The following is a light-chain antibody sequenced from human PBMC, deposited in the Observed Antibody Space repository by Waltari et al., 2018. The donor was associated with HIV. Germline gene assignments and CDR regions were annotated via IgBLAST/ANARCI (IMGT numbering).Light chain of an antibody. CDR3: CSHAGNFIFA. CDR1: SSYVDTF. J-gene: IGLJ1*01. V-gene: IGLV2-11*01. Sequence: QSALTQPHTVSGSPGQSLTIPCTGTSSYVDTFVSWYQQHPGKPPKVIIYDVNKRPSGVPDRFSGSKSGNTAFLTISGLQAEDEADYHCCSHAGNFIFAFGSGTKVTVL. CDR2: DVN.